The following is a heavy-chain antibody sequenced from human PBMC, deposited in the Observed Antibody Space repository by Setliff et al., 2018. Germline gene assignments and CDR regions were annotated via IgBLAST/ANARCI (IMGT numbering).Heavy chain of an antibody. J-gene: IGHJ4*02. D-gene: IGHD3-22*01. Sequence: PGESLKISCAASGFTFSSYGMHWVRQAPGKGLEWVAVIWYDGSERYYVDSVKGRFTISRDNAKNSLYLQMNSLRAEDTAVYYCARDREYYDSSGYYPDDYWGQGTLVTVSS. CDR1: GFTFSSYG. V-gene: IGHV3-33*01. CDR3: ARDREYYDSSGYYPDDY. CDR2: IWYDGSER.